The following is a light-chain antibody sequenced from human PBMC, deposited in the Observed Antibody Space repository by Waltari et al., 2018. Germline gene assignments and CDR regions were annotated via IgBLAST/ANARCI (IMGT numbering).Light chain of an antibody. CDR3: SSYISSSTLEV. CDR1: SSDVGGYNY. J-gene: IGLJ3*02. V-gene: IGLV2-14*03. Sequence: QSALTQPASVSGSPGQSITISCTGTSSDVGGYNYVSWYQQHPGKAPKLMIFDVSNRPSGVSNRFSGSESGNTASLTISGLQAEDEADYYCSSYISSSTLEVFGGGTRLTVL. CDR2: DVS.